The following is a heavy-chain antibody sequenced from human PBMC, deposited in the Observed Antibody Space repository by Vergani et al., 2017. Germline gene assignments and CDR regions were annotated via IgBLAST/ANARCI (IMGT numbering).Heavy chain of an antibody. Sequence: QVQLVQSGAEVKKPGASVKVSCKASGYTFTSYDINWVRQATGQGLEWMGWMNPNSGNTGYAQKFQGRVTMTRNTSISTAYMEMSSLRSEDTAVYYWARGIPNIPRIAPVEYSSSPSDYWGQGTLVTVSS. CDR1: GYTFTSYD. CDR2: MNPNSGNT. D-gene: IGHD6-6*01. J-gene: IGHJ4*02. V-gene: IGHV1-8*01. CDR3: ARGIPNIPRIAPVEYSSSPSDY.